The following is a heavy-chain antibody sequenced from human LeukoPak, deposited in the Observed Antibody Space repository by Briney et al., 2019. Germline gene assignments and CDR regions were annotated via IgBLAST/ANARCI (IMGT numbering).Heavy chain of an antibody. CDR2: IYTSGST. V-gene: IGHV4-61*02. D-gene: IGHD4-17*01. CDR1: GGSISSGSYY. CDR3: ARYSDYGQPTYNWFDP. Sequence: SETLSLTCTVSGGSISSGSYYWSWIRQPAGKGLEWIGRIYTSGSTNYNPSLKSRVTISVDTSKNQFSLKLSSVTAADTAVYYCARYSDYGQPTYNWFDPWGQGTLVTVSS. J-gene: IGHJ5*02.